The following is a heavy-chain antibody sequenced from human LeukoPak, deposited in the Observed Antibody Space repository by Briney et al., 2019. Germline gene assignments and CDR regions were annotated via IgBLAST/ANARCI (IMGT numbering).Heavy chain of an antibody. CDR1: GFTFSSHG. Sequence: GGSLRLSCAASGFTFSSHGMSWVRQAPGKGLEWVSTISGSGDNTYYADSVKGRFTISRDNSKNTLYLQMNSLRAEDTAVYYCARGVCSGGSCLLSNWYLDLWGRGTLVTVSS. J-gene: IGHJ2*01. V-gene: IGHV3-23*01. CDR3: ARGVCSGGSCLLSNWYLDL. D-gene: IGHD2-15*01. CDR2: ISGSGDNT.